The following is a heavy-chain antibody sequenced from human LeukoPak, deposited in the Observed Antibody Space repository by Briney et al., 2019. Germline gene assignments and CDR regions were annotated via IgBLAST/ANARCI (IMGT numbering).Heavy chain of an antibody. CDR3: ARIVRRSPTKDY. Sequence: SETLSLTCTVSGGSISSGDYYWSWIRQPPGKGLEWIGYIYYSGSTYYNPSLKSRVTISVDTSKNQFSLKLSSVTAADTAVYNCARIVRRSPTKDYWGQGTLVTVSS. CDR1: GGSISSGDYY. J-gene: IGHJ4*02. CDR2: IYYSGST. D-gene: IGHD3-10*01. V-gene: IGHV4-30-4*01.